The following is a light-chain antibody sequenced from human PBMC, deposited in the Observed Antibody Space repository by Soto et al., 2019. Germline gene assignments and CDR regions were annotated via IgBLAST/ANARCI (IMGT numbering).Light chain of an antibody. CDR1: SSDVGLYNY. Sequence: QSALTQPASVSGSPGQSITISCTGTSSDVGLYNYVSWYRHLPGKAPELIIYDVSNRPSGVSNRFSGSKSANTASLTISGLQDEEEDDYYCNSYTSSGNYVLGTVTKVTVL. V-gene: IGLV2-14*03. CDR2: DVS. J-gene: IGLJ1*01. CDR3: NSYTSSGNYV.